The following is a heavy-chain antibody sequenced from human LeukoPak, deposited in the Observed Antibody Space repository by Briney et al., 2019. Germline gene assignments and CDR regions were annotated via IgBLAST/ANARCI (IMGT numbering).Heavy chain of an antibody. D-gene: IGHD3/OR15-3a*01. CDR1: AGSISGYS. CDR2: FHNSRTT. V-gene: IGHV4-59*01. J-gene: IGHJ5*02. Sequence: SETLSLTSTVSAGSISGYSWTWIRQPSGQGLEWIGYFHNSRTTSYNPSLTGRVSISVDTAMDQISLKLNSVTAADTAVYYCARGYLDLSPWGQRTLVTVSS. CDR3: ARGYLDLSP.